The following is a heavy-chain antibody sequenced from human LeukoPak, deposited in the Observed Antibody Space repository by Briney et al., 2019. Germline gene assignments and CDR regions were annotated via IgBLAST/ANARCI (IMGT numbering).Heavy chain of an antibody. Sequence: GGSLRLSCAASGFTFSSYGMSWVRQAPGKGLERVANIKKDGSEKYYVDSVKGRFTISRDNAKTSLYLQMNSLRAEDTAVYYCAREVLLLWFGESTDAFDIWGQGTMVTVSS. CDR3: AREVLLLWFGESTDAFDI. D-gene: IGHD3-10*01. J-gene: IGHJ3*02. V-gene: IGHV3-7*05. CDR2: IKKDGSEK. CDR1: GFTFSSYG.